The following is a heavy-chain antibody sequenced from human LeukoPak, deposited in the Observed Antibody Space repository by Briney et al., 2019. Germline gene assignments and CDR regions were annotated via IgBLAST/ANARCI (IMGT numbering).Heavy chain of an antibody. CDR2: IYYSGST. Sequence: SETLSLTCTVSGDPISDYYWNWIRQPPGKGLEWIGYIYYSGSTNYSPSLKSRVTISVDTSKNQFSLKLSSVTAADTGIYYCARRRKVPAQRAGDAFDIWGQGTMVTVSS. CDR1: GDPISDYY. D-gene: IGHD2-21*02. J-gene: IGHJ3*02. CDR3: ARRRKVPAQRAGDAFDI. V-gene: IGHV4-59*08.